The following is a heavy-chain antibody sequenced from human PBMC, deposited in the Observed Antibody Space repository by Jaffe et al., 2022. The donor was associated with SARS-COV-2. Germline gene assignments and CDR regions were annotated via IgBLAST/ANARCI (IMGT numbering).Heavy chain of an antibody. V-gene: IGHV3-23*01. CDR3: AKEGPGRGYSGYVVGMDV. CDR1: GFTFSSYA. D-gene: IGHD5-12*01. J-gene: IGHJ6*02. Sequence: EVQLLESGGGLVQPGGSLRLSCAASGFTFSSYAMSWVRQAPGKGLEWVSAISGSGGSTYYADSVKGRFTISRDNSKNTLYLQMNSLRAEDTAVYYCAKEGPGRGYSGYVVGMDVWGQGTTVTVSS. CDR2: ISGSGGST.